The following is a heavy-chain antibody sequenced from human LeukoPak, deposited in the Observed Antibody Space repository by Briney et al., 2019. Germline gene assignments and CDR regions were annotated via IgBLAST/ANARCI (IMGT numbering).Heavy chain of an antibody. Sequence: SETLSLTCTVSGASISNYYWTWIRQPPGKGLECIGYFHYSGSTNYNPSLKSRVTISVDTSKNQFSLKLTSVTAADTAVYYCARLGQPNAFDIWGQGTMVTVSP. J-gene: IGHJ3*02. CDR3: ARLGQPNAFDI. CDR2: FHYSGST. CDR1: GASISNYY. D-gene: IGHD3-16*01. V-gene: IGHV4-59*08.